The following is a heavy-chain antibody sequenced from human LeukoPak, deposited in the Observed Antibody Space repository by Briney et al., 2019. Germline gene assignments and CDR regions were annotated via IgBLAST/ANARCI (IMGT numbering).Heavy chain of an antibody. CDR1: GYTFTSYD. V-gene: IGHV1-8*03. CDR3: ARGITMVRGVIMSY. CDR2: MNPNSGNT. Sequence: ASVKVSCKASGYTFTSYDINWVRQATGQGLEWMGWMNPNSGNTGYAQKFQGRVTITRNTSISTAYMELSSLRSEDTAVYYCARGITMVRGVIMSYWGQGTLATVSS. J-gene: IGHJ4*02. D-gene: IGHD3-10*01.